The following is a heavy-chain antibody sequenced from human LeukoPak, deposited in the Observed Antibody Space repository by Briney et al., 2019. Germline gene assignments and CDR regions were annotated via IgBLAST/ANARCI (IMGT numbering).Heavy chain of an antibody. V-gene: IGHV3-23*01. Sequence: HPGGSLRLSCAASGFTFSSYAMSWVRQAPGKGLEWVSAISGSGCSTYYADSVKGRFTISRDNSKNTLYLQMNSLRAEDTAVYYCANPILPEVVVAVSDAFDIWGQGTMVSVSS. J-gene: IGHJ3*02. CDR3: ANPILPEVVVAVSDAFDI. D-gene: IGHD2-15*01. CDR1: GFTFSSYA. CDR2: ISGSGCST.